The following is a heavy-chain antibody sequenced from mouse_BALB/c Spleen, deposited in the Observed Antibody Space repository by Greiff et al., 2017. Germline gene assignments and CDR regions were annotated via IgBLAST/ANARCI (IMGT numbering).Heavy chain of an antibody. CDR3: AGRGAYYRYDDAMDY. CDR2: INPYNDGT. CDR1: GYTFTSYV. Sequence: VQLQQSGPELVKPGASVKMSCKASGYTFTSYVMHWVKQKPGQGLEWIGYINPYNDGTKYNEKFKGKATLTSDKSSSTAYMELSSLTSEDSAVYYCAGRGAYYRYDDAMDYWGQGTSVTVSS. J-gene: IGHJ4*01. D-gene: IGHD2-14*01. V-gene: IGHV1-14*01.